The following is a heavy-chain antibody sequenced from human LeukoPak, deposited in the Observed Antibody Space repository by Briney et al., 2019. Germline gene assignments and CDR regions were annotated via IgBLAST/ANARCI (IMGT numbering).Heavy chain of an antibody. CDR1: GFTFSSFA. CDR3: AKGRMGTTFDD. D-gene: IGHD4-11*01. J-gene: IGHJ4*02. V-gene: IGHV3-23*01. Sequence: PGGSLRLSCAASGFTFSSFAMNWVRQAPGKGLEWVSAISGSGGDTYYADSVEGRFTISKDNSQNTLYLQMSSLSAEDTAVYYCAKGRMGTTFDDWGQGTLVTVSS. CDR2: ISGSGGDT.